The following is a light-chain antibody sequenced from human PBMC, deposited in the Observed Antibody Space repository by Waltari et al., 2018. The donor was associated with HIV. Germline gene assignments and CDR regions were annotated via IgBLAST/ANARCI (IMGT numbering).Light chain of an antibody. CDR2: EVS. CDR1: SSDIAYFDY. V-gene: IGLV2-11*01. Sequence: QSALTQPRSVSGSPGQSVTISCTGTSSDIAYFDYVSWYQQYPGKAPKVIIYEVSQRPSGVPARFTASKSGITASLTISGLQDEDEADYYCCSDAGAYTYVFGTGTKVTVL. J-gene: IGLJ1*01. CDR3: CSDAGAYTYV.